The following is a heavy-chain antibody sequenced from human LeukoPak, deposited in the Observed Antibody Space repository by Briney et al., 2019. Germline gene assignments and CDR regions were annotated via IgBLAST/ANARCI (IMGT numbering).Heavy chain of an antibody. CDR1: GFTFSSYA. CDR3: ARDSDSSGYYYY. D-gene: IGHD3-22*01. CDR2: ISYDGSNK. V-gene: IGHV3-30-3*01. Sequence: GGSLRLSCAASGFTFSSYAMHWVRQAPGKGLEWVAVISYDGSNKYYADSVKGRFTIPRDNSKNTLYLQMNSLRAEDTAVYYCARDSDSSGYYYYWGQGTLVTVSS. J-gene: IGHJ4*02.